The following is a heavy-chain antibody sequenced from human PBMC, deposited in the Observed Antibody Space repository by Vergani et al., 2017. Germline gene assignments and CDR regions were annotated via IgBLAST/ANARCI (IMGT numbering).Heavy chain of an antibody. CDR3: AICSAGSLDS. Sequence: QLQLQESGPGLVKPSATLSLTCSVSGASIRSSNYYWGWIRQPPGKGLAWIGSVYFTGTTYYNPSLESRVTISIDTSKNQLSLKVTSMTAADSTFYYCAICSAGSLDSWGQGTLVTVSS. CDR2: VYFTGTT. D-gene: IGHD3-10*01. CDR1: GASIRSSNYY. V-gene: IGHV4-39*01. J-gene: IGHJ4*02.